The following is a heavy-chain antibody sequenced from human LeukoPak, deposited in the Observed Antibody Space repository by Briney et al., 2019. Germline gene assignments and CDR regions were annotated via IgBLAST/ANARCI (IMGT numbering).Heavy chain of an antibody. D-gene: IGHD5-18*01. CDR3: ARDHSGYNYGFGY. CDR2: IYYSGST. CDR1: GGSISSYY. J-gene: IGHJ4*02. V-gene: IGHV4-59*01. Sequence: SETLSLTCAVYGGSISSYYWSWIRQPPGKGLEWIGYIYYSGSTNYNPSLKSRVTISVDTSKNQFSLKLSSVTAADTAVYYCARDHSGYNYGFGYWGQGTLVTVSS.